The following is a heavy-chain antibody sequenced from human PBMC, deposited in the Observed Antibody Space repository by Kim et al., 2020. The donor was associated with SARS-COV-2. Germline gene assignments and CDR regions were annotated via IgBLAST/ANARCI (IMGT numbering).Heavy chain of an antibody. Sequence: SETLSLTCTVSGGSISSHYWSWIRQPPGKGLEWIGYIYYSGSTNYNPSPKSRVTISVDTSKNQFSLMLSSVTAADTAAYYCSGDLGFALAGAYDPLGQG. V-gene: IGHV4-59*11. CDR2: IYYSGST. CDR3: SGDLGFALAGAYDP. CDR1: GGSISSHY. J-gene: IGHJ5*02. D-gene: IGHD6-19*01.